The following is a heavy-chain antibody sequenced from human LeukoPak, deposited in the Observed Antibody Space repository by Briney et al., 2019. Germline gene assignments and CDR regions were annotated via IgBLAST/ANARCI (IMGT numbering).Heavy chain of an antibody. D-gene: IGHD2-15*01. J-gene: IGHJ4*02. CDR1: GFTFTSYA. CDR3: AKAKYCSAGTCYFDY. CDR2: ISSSGDST. Sequence: GGSLRLSCAASGFTFTSYAMSWVRQAPGKGLEWVSTISSSGDSTYYADSVKGRFTISRDNSKNTLYLQMSSLRAEDTAVYYCAKAKYCSAGTCYFDYWGQGTLVTVSS. V-gene: IGHV3-23*01.